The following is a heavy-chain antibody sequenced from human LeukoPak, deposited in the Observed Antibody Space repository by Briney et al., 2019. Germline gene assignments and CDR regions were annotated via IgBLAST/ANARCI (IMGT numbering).Heavy chain of an antibody. CDR2: IYTSGST. Sequence: SQTLSLTGTVAGGSSSSYYWSWIRQPAGKGLEWIGRIYTSGSTNYNPSLKSRVTMSVDTSKNQFSLKLSSVTAADTAVYYCARVLDYYDSSGSPAFDIWGQGTMVTVSS. J-gene: IGHJ3*02. V-gene: IGHV4-4*07. CDR3: ARVLDYYDSSGSPAFDI. D-gene: IGHD3-22*01. CDR1: GGSSSSYY.